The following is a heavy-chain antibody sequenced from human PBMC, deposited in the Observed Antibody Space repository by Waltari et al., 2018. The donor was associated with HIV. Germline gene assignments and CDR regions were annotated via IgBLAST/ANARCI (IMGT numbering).Heavy chain of an antibody. CDR1: GFIFSTYS. D-gene: IGHD1-26*01. Sequence: EAQLEESGGALIQTGGSLRVSCVGTGFIFSTYSLNWVRQAPGKGLEWGEYIGSSGTTLYADSVKGRFTISRDNAKNSVFLQMNSLREDDTALYFCARDKLGDPAPVWGQGTTVTVSS. CDR2: IGSSGTTL. CDR3: ARDKLGDPAPV. J-gene: IGHJ6*02. V-gene: IGHV3-48*02.